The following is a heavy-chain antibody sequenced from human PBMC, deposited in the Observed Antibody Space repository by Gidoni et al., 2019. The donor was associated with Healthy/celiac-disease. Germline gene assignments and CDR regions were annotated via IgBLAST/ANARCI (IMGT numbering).Heavy chain of an antibody. CDR2: ISGSGGST. CDR3: AKGVHGAYYYGSGYFDY. D-gene: IGHD3-10*01. Sequence: EVQLLESGGGLVQPGGSLRPSCAASGFPFSSYSMSWVRQAPGKGLEWVAAISGSGGSTYYADSVKGRFTISRDNSKNTLYLQMNSLRAEDTAVYYCAKGVHGAYYYGSGYFDYWGQGTLVTVSS. CDR1: GFPFSSYS. J-gene: IGHJ4*02. V-gene: IGHV3-23*01.